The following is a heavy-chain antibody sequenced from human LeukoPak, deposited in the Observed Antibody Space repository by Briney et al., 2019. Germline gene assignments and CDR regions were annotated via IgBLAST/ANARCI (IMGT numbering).Heavy chain of an antibody. J-gene: IGHJ3*02. CDR3: ARDLKQQLVLGAFDI. CDR2: IYYSGST. Sequence: SETLSLTCTVSGGSISNYYWSWIRQPPGKGLEWIGYIYYSGSTNYNPSLKSRVNISVDTSKNQFSLKLSSVTAADTALYYCARDLKQQLVLGAFDIWGQGTMVTVSS. CDR1: GGSISNYY. D-gene: IGHD6-13*01. V-gene: IGHV4-59*01.